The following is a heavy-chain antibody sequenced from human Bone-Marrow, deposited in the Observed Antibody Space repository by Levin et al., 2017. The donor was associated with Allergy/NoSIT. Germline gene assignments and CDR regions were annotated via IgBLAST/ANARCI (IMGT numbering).Heavy chain of an antibody. CDR3: ARGCGFEYFQH. D-gene: IGHD5-12*01. CDR2: ISSSGSTI. CDR1: GFTFSDYY. V-gene: IGHV3-11*01. Sequence: GESLKISCAASGFTFSDYYMSWIRQAPGKGLEWVSYISSSGSTIYYADSVKGRFTISRDNAKNSLYLQMNSLRAEDTAVYYCARGCGFEYFQHWGQGTLVTVSS. J-gene: IGHJ1*01.